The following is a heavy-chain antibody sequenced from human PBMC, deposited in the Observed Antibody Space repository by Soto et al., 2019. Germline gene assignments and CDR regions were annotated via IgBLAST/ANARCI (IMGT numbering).Heavy chain of an antibody. Sequence: GGSLRLSCAASGFTFSSYAMSWVRQAPGKGLEWVSAISGSGGSTYYADSVKGRFTISRDNSKNTLYLQMNSLRAEDTAVYYCAKDISCGYYSDYYDYWGQGTLVTVSS. CDR2: ISGSGGST. J-gene: IGHJ4*02. D-gene: IGHD6-25*01. CDR1: GFTFSSYA. V-gene: IGHV3-23*01. CDR3: AKDISCGYYSDYYDY.